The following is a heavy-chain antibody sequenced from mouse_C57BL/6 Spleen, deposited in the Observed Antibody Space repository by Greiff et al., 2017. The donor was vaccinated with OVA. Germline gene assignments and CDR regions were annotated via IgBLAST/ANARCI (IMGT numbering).Heavy chain of an antibody. D-gene: IGHD2-3*01. CDR2: IHPSDSDT. Sequence: QVQLQQPGAELVQPGASVKVSCKASGYTFTSYWMHWVKQRPGQGLEWIGMIHPSDSDTNYNQKFKGKATLTVDKSSSTANMQLSSLTSEDSAVYYCRIRRDYEGAMDDWGQGPSVTVA. V-gene: IGHV1-74*01. J-gene: IGHJ4*01. CDR3: RIRRDYEGAMDD. CDR1: GYTFTSYW.